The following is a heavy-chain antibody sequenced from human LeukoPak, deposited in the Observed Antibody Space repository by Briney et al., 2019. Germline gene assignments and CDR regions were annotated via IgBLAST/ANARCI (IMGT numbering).Heavy chain of an antibody. V-gene: IGHV1-69*06. CDR1: GGTFSSYA. CDR2: IIPIFGTA. J-gene: IGHJ3*02. D-gene: IGHD6-13*01. Sequence: ASVKVSCKSSGGTFSSYAISWVRQAPGQGREWMGGIIPIFGTANDAQKFQGRVTITADKSTSTAYMELSSLRSEDTAVYYCARDDSRNAFDIWGQGTMVTVSS. CDR3: ARDDSRNAFDI.